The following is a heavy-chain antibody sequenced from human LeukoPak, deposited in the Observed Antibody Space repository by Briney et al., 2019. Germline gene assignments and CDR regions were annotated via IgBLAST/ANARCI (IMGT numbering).Heavy chain of an antibody. V-gene: IGHV1-69*13. CDR2: IIPIFGTA. J-gene: IGHJ4*02. CDR1: GGTFSSYA. CDR3: TIRYFDWLSLDY. D-gene: IGHD3-9*01. Sequence: ASVKVSCKASGGTFSSYAISWVRQAPGQGLEWMGGIIPIFGTANYAQKFQGRVTITADESTSTAYMELSSLRSEDTAVYYCTIRYFDWLSLDYWGQGTLVTVSS.